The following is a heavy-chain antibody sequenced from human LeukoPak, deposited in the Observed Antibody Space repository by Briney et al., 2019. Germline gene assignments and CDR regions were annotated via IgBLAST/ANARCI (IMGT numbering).Heavy chain of an antibody. D-gene: IGHD2-15*01. J-gene: IGHJ4*02. CDR1: GFTFSGFA. CDR3: AKTPRYSGRYYFDN. Sequence: GGSLRLSCAASGFTFSGFAMSWVRQAPGKGLEWVSGISGSGGDTYYAESVKGRFTISRDNYKDTLYLQVNSLRAEDTAIYYCAKTPRYSGRYYFDNWGQGTLVTVSS. CDR2: ISGSGGDT. V-gene: IGHV3-23*01.